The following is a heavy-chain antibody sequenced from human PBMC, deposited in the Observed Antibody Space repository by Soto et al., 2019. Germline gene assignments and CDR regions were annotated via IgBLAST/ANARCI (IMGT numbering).Heavy chain of an antibody. Sequence: QVQLVQSGAEVKRPGASVKVSCETSGYTFISYAIHWLRQAPGQRPEWMGWINAGNGNTKYSERFRGRVTITRDSSARKVYLDLTTLSSEDTAVYYCARGEVWQLVARPHVDHWGQGTLVIVSS. J-gene: IGHJ4*02. CDR1: GYTFISYA. CDR3: ARGEVWQLVARPHVDH. D-gene: IGHD6-6*01. CDR2: INAGNGNT. V-gene: IGHV1-3*01.